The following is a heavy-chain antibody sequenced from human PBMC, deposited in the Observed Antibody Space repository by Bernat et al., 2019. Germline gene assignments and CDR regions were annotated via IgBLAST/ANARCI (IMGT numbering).Heavy chain of an antibody. V-gene: IGHV3-30*04. CDR1: GFTFSDYS. J-gene: IGHJ6*02. CDR2: VSYDGRNK. CDR3: VRDGAAVYYYPGMDV. Sequence: VQLVESGGGVVQPGRSLRLSCVASGFTFSDYSLHWVRQAPGKGLEWVAAVSYDGRNKYYADSVQARFIISRDDSENTLYLQMDSLKSEDTAVYYCVRDGAAVYYYPGMDVWGRGTTVTVSS. D-gene: IGHD6-25*01.